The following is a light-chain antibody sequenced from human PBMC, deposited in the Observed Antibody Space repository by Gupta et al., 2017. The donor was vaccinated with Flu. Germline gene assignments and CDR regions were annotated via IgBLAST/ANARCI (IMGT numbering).Light chain of an antibody. CDR3: CSYAGSSTLV. V-gene: IGLV2-23*02. CDR2: EVS. Sequence: QSALPRPASWFGPPGKSITITCTGTSSDVGSYNLVSWYQQHPGKAPKLMIYEVSKRPSGVSNRFSGSKSGNTASLTISGLQAEDEADYYCCSYAGSSTLVFGGGTKLTVL. CDR1: SSDVGSYNL. J-gene: IGLJ3*02.